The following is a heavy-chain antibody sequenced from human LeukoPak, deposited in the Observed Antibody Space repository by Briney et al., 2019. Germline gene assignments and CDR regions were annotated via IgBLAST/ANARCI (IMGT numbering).Heavy chain of an antibody. V-gene: IGHV3-66*01. J-gene: IGHJ4*02. CDR2: IYSGGST. CDR3: ARDLEGYDSSGYFDY. Sequence: GGSLRLSCAASGFTVGSNYMSWVRQAPGKGLEWVSVIYSGGSTYYADSVKGRFTISRDNSKNTLYLQMNSLRAEDTAVYYCARDLEGYDSSGYFDYWGQGTLVTVSS. CDR1: GFTVGSNY. D-gene: IGHD3-22*01.